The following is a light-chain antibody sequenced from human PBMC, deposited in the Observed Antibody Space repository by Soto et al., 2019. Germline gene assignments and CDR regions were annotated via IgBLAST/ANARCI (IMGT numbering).Light chain of an antibody. V-gene: IGKV1-5*01. CDR2: DAS. J-gene: IGKJ4*01. CDR1: QSISSW. CDR3: QESDAFPYT. Sequence: DIQMTQSPSTLSASGGDRVTITCRASQSISSWLAWYQQKPGKAPKLLIYDASSLESGVPSRLSGSGSGTDFTLTISSLQPEDFATYYCQESDAFPYTFGGGTKVDIK.